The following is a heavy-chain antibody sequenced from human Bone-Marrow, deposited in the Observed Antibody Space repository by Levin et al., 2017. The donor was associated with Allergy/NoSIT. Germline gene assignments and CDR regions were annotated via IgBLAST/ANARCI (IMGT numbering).Heavy chain of an antibody. V-gene: IGHV3-48*04. CDR3: ARDSRVAGADDY. J-gene: IGHJ4*02. D-gene: IGHD1-26*01. Sequence: GGSLRLSCAASGFTFSAYPMTWVRQGPGKGLEWVSYITGESGTIYYADSVKGRFTISRDNAKNSLYLQMNSLRPEDTAVYYCARDSRVAGADDYWGQGTLVTVSA. CDR2: ITGESGTI. CDR1: GFTFSAYP.